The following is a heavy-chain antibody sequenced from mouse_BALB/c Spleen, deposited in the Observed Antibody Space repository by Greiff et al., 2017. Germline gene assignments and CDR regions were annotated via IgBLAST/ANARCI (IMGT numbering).Heavy chain of an antibody. D-gene: IGHD1-1*01. Sequence: VQLKQSGTVLARPGASVKMSCKASGYSFTSYWMHWVKQRPGQGLEWIGAIYPGNSDTSYNQKFKGKAKLTAVTSASTAYMELSSLTNEDSAVYYCTRSPTVVATDWYFDVWGAGTTVTVSS. J-gene: IGHJ1*01. CDR2: IYPGNSDT. CDR3: TRSPTVVATDWYFDV. CDR1: GYSFTSYW. V-gene: IGHV1-5*01.